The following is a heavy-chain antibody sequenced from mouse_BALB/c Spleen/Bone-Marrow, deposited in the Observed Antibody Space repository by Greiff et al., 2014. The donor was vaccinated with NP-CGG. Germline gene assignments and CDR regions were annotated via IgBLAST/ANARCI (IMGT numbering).Heavy chain of an antibody. D-gene: IGHD6-1*01. J-gene: IGHJ1*01. CDR1: GFTFTDYY. V-gene: IGHV7-3*02. CDR3: ARDEVLQSTYWYFDV. CDR2: IRNKANGYTX. Sequence: DVKLVESGGGLVQPGGSLRLSCATSGFTFTDYYMSWVRQPPGKALEWLGFIRNKANGYTXXYXXSVXXXXXXSXXXSQSILYXXXXXXXXXXXATXYCARDEVLQSTYWYFDVWGAGTTVTVSS.